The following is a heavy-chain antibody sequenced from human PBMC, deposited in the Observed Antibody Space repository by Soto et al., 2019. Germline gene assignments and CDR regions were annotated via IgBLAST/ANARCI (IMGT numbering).Heavy chain of an antibody. CDR2: INPSGGST. CDR1: GYTFTSYY. V-gene: IGHV1-46*01. CDR3: ARELRYFDWLPRIPTDYYYYYGMDV. J-gene: IGHJ6*02. D-gene: IGHD3-9*01. Sequence: GASVKVSCKASGYTFTSYYMHWVRQAPGQGLEWMGIINPSGGSTSYAQKFQGRVTMTRDTSTSTVYMELSSLRSEDTAVYYCARELRYFDWLPRIPTDYYYYYGMDVWGQGTTVTVSS.